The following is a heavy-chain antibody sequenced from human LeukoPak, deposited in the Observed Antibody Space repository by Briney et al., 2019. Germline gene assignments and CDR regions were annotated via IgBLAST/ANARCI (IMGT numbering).Heavy chain of an antibody. CDR3: ARVTTYSGSYPIDY. J-gene: IGHJ4*02. CDR2: ISADGTST. V-gene: IGHV3-43*02. Sequence: GGSLRLSCAASGFTFDDYAMHWVRQVPGKGLEWLSFISADGTSTYYADSVKGRFTISRDNAKDSLFLQMNSLRAEDTAVYYCARVTTYSGSYPIDYWGQGTLVTVSS. D-gene: IGHD1-26*01. CDR1: GFTFDDYA.